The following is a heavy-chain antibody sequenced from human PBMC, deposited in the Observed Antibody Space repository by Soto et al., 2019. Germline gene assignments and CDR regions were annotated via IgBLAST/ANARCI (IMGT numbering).Heavy chain of an antibody. CDR2: IYYSGST. CDR3: ARHYREYFDY. D-gene: IGHD4-4*01. V-gene: IGHV4-39*01. CDR1: GGSISSSGCY. J-gene: IGHJ4*02. Sequence: SETQSLTCTVSGGSISSSGCYWGWTRQPPGKGLEWIGSIYYSGSTYYNPSLKSRVTISVDTSKNQFSLKLSSVTAADTAVYYCARHYREYFDYWGQGTLVTVSS.